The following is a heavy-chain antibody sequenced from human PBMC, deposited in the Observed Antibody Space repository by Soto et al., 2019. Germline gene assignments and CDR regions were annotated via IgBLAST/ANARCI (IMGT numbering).Heavy chain of an antibody. Sequence: GGSLRLSCAASGFTFSSYGMHWVRQAPGKGLEWVANINQDGSEKYYVDSVKGRFTISRDNAKNSLYLQMSSLRAEDTAVYYCARHIAVAGAPRLPAFDIWGQGTMVTVSS. CDR3: ARHIAVAGAPRLPAFDI. J-gene: IGHJ3*02. CDR1: GFTFSSYG. V-gene: IGHV3-7*01. CDR2: INQDGSEK. D-gene: IGHD6-19*01.